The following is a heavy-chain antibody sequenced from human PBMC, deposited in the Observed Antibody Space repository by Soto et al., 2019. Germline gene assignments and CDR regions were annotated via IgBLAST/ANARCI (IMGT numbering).Heavy chain of an antibody. CDR2: IWADGSSQ. CDR1: GFTFSSRG. J-gene: IGHJ4*02. Sequence: QVQLVESGGGVVQPGRSLRLSCEASGFTFSSRGMHWVRQAPGKGLEWVALIWADGSSQYYVDSVKGRFTISRDNSRNTLYLQMNSLRAEDTAVYYCATDLGMPSGGRWYSTFFEDWGQGTLVTV. V-gene: IGHV3-33*01. D-gene: IGHD2-15*01. CDR3: ATDLGMPSGGRWYSTFFED.